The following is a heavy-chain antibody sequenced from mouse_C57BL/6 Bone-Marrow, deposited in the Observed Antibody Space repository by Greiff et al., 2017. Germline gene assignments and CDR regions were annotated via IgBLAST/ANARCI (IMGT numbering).Heavy chain of an antibody. CDR2: INYDGSST. J-gene: IGHJ1*03. CDR1: GFTFSDYY. V-gene: IGHV5-16*01. CDR3: ARDRGYGSSYWYFDV. Sequence: EVKLMESEGGLVQPGSSMKLSCTASGFTFSDYYMAWVRQVPEKGLEWVANINYDGSSTYYLDSLKSRFIISRDNAKNILYLQMSSLKSEDTATYYCARDRGYGSSYWYFDVWGTGTTVTVSS. D-gene: IGHD1-1*01.